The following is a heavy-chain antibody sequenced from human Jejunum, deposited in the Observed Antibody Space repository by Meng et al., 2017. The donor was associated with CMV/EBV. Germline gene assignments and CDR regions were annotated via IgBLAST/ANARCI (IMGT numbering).Heavy chain of an antibody. CDR1: GDSIRSHY. CDR3: ARGLGHASNNSHDS. D-gene: IGHD1-1*01. V-gene: IGHV4-59*11. CDR2: IYSSGSA. Sequence: VSGDSIRSHYWSWIRQRPGKGLEWMGYIYSSGSATYSPSLRSRITISVDTSKNQFSLNLRSVTAADTAMYFCARGLGHASNNSHDSWGQGTLVTVSS. J-gene: IGHJ4*02.